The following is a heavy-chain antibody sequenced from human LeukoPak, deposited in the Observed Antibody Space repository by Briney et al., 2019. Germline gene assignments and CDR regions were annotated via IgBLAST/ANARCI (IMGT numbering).Heavy chain of an antibody. Sequence: GGSLRPFCAASGFPFSIYAMSWVRQSPGKGVVWVSAISGRGGSTYYADSVKGRFTIHRDNSKNTLYLQRNSLRAEDTAVYYCARMTTVMFDYWGQGTLVTVSS. J-gene: IGHJ4*02. CDR3: ARMTTVMFDY. V-gene: IGHV3-23*01. CDR1: GFPFSIYA. CDR2: ISGRGGST. D-gene: IGHD4-17*01.